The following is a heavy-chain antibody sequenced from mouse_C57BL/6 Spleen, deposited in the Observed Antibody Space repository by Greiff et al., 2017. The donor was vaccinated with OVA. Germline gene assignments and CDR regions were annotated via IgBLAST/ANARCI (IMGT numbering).Heavy chain of an antibody. CDR3: ARSENYGNPAWFAY. D-gene: IGHD2-1*01. CDR1: GYTFTSYN. J-gene: IGHJ3*01. V-gene: IGHV1-12*01. Sequence: LQQSGAELVRPGASVKMSCKASGYTFTSYNMHWVKQTPRQGLEWIGAIYPGNGDTSYNQKFKGKATLTVDKSSSTAYMQLSSLTSEDSAVYFCARSENYGNPAWFAYWGQGTLVTVSA. CDR2: IYPGNGDT.